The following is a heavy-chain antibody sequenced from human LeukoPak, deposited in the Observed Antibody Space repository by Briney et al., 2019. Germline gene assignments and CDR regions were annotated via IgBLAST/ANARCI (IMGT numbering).Heavy chain of an antibody. CDR1: GFTFSSYF. CDR2: ITGSGGNT. CDR3: AKYCSGASCYSGLDP. D-gene: IGHD2-15*01. J-gene: IGHJ5*02. Sequence: GGSLRLSCAASGFTFSSYFMSWVRQAPGRGLEWFSTITGSGGNTYYAGSVKGRFTISRDNSKSTLYLQMNSLRADDTALYYCAKYCSGASCYSGLDPWGQGTLVTVSS. V-gene: IGHV3-23*01.